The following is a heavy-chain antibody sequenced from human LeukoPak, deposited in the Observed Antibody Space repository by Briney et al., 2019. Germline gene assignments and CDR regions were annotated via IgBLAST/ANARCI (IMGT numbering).Heavy chain of an antibody. Sequence: PSETLSLTCTVSGGSISSGGYYWSWIRQHPGKGLEWIGYIYYSGSTYYNPSLKSRVTISVDTSKNQFSLKLSSLTAADTAVYYCARGPQYDFWSGPVYYYYGMDVWGQGTTVTVSS. V-gene: IGHV4-31*03. CDR2: IYYSGST. CDR3: ARGPQYDFWSGPVYYYYGMDV. CDR1: GGSISSGGYY. D-gene: IGHD3-3*01. J-gene: IGHJ6*02.